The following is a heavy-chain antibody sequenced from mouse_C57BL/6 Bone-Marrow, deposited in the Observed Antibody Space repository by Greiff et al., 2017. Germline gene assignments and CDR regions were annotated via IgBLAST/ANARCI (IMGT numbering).Heavy chain of an antibody. J-gene: IGHJ2*01. V-gene: IGHV1-5*01. D-gene: IGHD1-1*01. CDR3: TRSGTVVATDYFDY. CDR2: IYPGNSDT. CDR1: GYTFTSYW. Sequence: EVQGVESGTVLARPGASVKMSCKTSGYTFTSYWMHWVKQRPGQGLEWIGAIYPGNSDTSYNQKFKGKAKLTAVTSASTAYMELSSLTNEDSAVYYCTRSGTVVATDYFDYWGQGTTLTVSS.